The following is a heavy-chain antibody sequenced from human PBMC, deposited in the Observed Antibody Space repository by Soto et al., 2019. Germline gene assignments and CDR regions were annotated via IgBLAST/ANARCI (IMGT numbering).Heavy chain of an antibody. Sequence: GGSLRLSCAASGFTFSSYGMHWVRQAPGKGLEWVAVIWYDGSNKYYADSVKGRFTISRDNSKNTLYLQMNSLRAEDTAVYYCARDADETTVTAWYYFDYWGQGTLVTVSS. D-gene: IGHD4-4*01. CDR1: GFTFSSYG. J-gene: IGHJ4*02. CDR3: ARDADETTVTAWYYFDY. V-gene: IGHV3-33*01. CDR2: IWYDGSNK.